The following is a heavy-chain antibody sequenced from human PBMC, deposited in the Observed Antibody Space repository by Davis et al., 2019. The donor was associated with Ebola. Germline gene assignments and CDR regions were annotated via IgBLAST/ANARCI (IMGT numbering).Heavy chain of an antibody. Sequence: GGSLRLSCAASGFTFSSYGMHWVRQAPGKGLEWVAVISYDGSNKYYADSVKGRFTIPRDNSKNTLYLQMNSLRAEDTAVYYCAKADTVLRFLEWLDSFDYWGQGTLVTVSS. J-gene: IGHJ4*02. CDR3: AKADTVLRFLEWLDSFDY. V-gene: IGHV3-30*18. D-gene: IGHD3-3*01. CDR2: ISYDGSNK. CDR1: GFTFSSYG.